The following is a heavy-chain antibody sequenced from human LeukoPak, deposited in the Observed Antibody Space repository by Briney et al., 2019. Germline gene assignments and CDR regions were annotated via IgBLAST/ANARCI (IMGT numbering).Heavy chain of an antibody. J-gene: IGHJ4*02. Sequence: SGESLRLSCVASGFIFGSHLMTWVRQAPGKGLEWAANIYQDGTEKYYMDSVRGRFTISRDNAKNLLYLQMNSLRDEDTAVYYCASERPSSSWYDYWGQGTLVTVSS. V-gene: IGHV3-7*01. CDR3: ASERPSSSWYDY. CDR2: IYQDGTEK. CDR1: GFIFGSHL. D-gene: IGHD6-13*01.